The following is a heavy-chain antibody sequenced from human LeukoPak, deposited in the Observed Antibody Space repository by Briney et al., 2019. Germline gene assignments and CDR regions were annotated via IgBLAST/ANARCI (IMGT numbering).Heavy chain of an antibody. CDR2: ISSSGSTI. D-gene: IGHD5-18*01. CDR3: ARDYKDTALDY. V-gene: IGHV3-48*04. CDR1: GFIFSSYT. J-gene: IGHJ4*02. Sequence: GGSLRLSCAASGFIFSSYTTNWVRQAPGKGLEWVSYISSSGSTIYYADSVKGRFTISRDNAKNSLYLQMNSLRAEDTAVYYCARDYKDTALDYWGQGTLVTVSS.